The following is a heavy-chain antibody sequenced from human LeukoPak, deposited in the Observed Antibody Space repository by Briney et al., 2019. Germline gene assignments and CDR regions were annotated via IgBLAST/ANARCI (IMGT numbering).Heavy chain of an antibody. D-gene: IGHD6-19*01. CDR2: ISSRGSTI. Sequence: PGGSLRLSCAASGFTFSSFEMNWVRQAPGKGLEWVSYISSRGSTIYYADSVKGRFTISRDNAKNSLYLQMNSLRAEDTAVYYCARETPDSSGWDWGQGTLVTVSS. J-gene: IGHJ4*02. CDR1: GFTFSSFE. V-gene: IGHV3-48*03. CDR3: ARETPDSSGWD.